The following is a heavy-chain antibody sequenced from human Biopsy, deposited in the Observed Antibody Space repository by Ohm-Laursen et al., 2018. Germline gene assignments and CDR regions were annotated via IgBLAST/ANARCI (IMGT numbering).Heavy chain of an antibody. CDR1: DGSISNIINY. J-gene: IGHJ4*02. CDR2: IYHTGIT. Sequence: PGTLSLTCTVTDGSISNIINYWGWIRQPLGKGLEWLGSIYHTGITDYNPSLKSRVTISVDTSKNQFSLKLSSLTAADTAVYYCARHSFGSGRDFWGQGTLVTVSS. CDR3: ARHSFGSGRDF. V-gene: IGHV4-39*01. D-gene: IGHD3-10*01.